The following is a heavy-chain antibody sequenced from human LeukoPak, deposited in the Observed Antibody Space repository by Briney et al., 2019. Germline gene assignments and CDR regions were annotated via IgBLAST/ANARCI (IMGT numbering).Heavy chain of an antibody. Sequence: KSSETLSLTCTVSGGSISSSSYYWGWLRQPPGKGLEWIGSIYYSGSTYYNPSLKSRVTISVDTSKNQFSLKLSSVTAADTAVYYCARRRRVYGSGSGPIDYWGQGTLVTVSS. J-gene: IGHJ4*02. CDR3: ARRRRVYGSGSGPIDY. CDR2: IYYSGST. CDR1: GGSISSSSYY. D-gene: IGHD3-10*01. V-gene: IGHV4-39*01.